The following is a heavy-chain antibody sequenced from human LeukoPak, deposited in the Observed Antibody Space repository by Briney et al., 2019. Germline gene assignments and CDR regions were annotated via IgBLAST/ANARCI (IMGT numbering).Heavy chain of an antibody. V-gene: IGHV3-23*01. J-gene: IGHJ4*02. D-gene: IGHD3-10*01. Sequence: PGGPLRLSCAASGFTFSSYAMSWVRQAPGKGLEWVSAISGSGGSTYYADSVKGRFTISRDKSKSTLYVQMNSLRAEDTAVYYCAKGGSLDYFDYWGQGTLVTVSS. CDR2: ISGSGGST. CDR3: AKGGSLDYFDY. CDR1: GFTFSSYA.